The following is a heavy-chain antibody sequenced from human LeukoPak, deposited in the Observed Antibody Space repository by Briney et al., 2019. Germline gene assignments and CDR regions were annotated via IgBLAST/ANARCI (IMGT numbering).Heavy chain of an antibody. D-gene: IGHD4-23*01. V-gene: IGHV3-20*04. CDR1: GFRFDDYG. CDR2: TNWDGAST. CDR3: ARLSTVVTFDY. J-gene: IGHJ4*02. Sequence: GGSLRLSCAASGFRFDDYGMSWVRHVPGKGLEWVSGTNWDGASTGYADSVKGRFTISRDNAKNSLDLQMHSLRVEDAAVYYCARLSTVVTFDYWGQGTLVTVSS.